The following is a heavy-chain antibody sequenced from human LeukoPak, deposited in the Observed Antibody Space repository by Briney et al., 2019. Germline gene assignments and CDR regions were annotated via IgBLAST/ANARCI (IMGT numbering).Heavy chain of an antibody. CDR3: ASGGTYYYGSGSYRFFDY. CDR1: GGTFSSYA. J-gene: IGHJ4*02. Sequence: ASVTVSCKASGGTFSSYAISWLRQAPGRGLEWMGGIIPIFGKANYAQKVEGRVTITTDEYTSTAYMELSSLRSEDTAVYYCASGGTYYYGSGSYRFFDYWGQGTLVTVSS. CDR2: IIPIFGKA. V-gene: IGHV1-69*05. D-gene: IGHD3-10*01.